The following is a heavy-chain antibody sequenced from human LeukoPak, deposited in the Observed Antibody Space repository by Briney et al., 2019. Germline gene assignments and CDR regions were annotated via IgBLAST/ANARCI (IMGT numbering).Heavy chain of an antibody. J-gene: IGHJ3*02. CDR1: GGSISSSSYY. CDR2: IYYSGST. Sequence: PSETLSLTCTVSGGSISSSSYYWGWIRQPPGKGLEWIGSIYYSGSTYYNPSLKSRVTISVDTSKNQFSLKLSSVTAADTAVYYCARGFYYYDSSGYYYSGAFDIWGQGTMVTVSS. CDR3: ARGFYYYDSSGYYYSGAFDI. D-gene: IGHD3-22*01. V-gene: IGHV4-39*07.